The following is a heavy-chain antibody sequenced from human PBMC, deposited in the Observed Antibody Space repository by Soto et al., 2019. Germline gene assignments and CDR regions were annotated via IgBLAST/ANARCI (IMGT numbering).Heavy chain of an antibody. CDR1: GGTFSSYT. CDR3: ARAELVRGVTFDY. V-gene: IGHV1-69*02. Sequence: QVQLVQSGAEVKKPGSSVKVSCKASGGTFSSYTISWVRQAPGQGLEWMGRIIPILGIANYAQKFQGRVTNTADKSTSTAYMELSSLRSEDTAVYYCARAELVRGVTFDYWGQGTLVTVSS. D-gene: IGHD3-10*01. CDR2: IIPILGIA. J-gene: IGHJ4*02.